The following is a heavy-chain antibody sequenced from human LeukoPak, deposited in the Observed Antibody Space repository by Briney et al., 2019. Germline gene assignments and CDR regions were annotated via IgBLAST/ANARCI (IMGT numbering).Heavy chain of an antibody. CDR1: GFTFRSYA. CDR3: ARDRSHGSGSSGSVYYYGMDV. V-gene: IGHV3-48*04. D-gene: IGHD3-10*01. Sequence: GGSLRLSCAASGFTFRSYAIHWVRQAPGKGLEWVSYISSSGSTIYYADSVKGRFTISRDNAKNSLYLQMNSLRAEDTAVYYCARDRSHGSGSSGSVYYYGMDVWGQGTTVTVSS. J-gene: IGHJ6*02. CDR2: ISSSGSTI.